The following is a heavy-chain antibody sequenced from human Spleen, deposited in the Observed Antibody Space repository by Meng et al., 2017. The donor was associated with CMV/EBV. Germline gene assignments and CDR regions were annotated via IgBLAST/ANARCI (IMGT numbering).Heavy chain of an antibody. J-gene: IGHJ3*02. V-gene: IGHV1-18*01. CDR3: ARVKLGYDAFDI. D-gene: IGHD6-13*01. CDR1: GYTFTSYG. Sequence: CKASGYTFTSYGVSWVRQAPGQGLEWMGWINSYNGYSIYAQKMQGRVTMTTDTSASTIYMELKSPRSDDTAVYYCARVKLGYDAFDIWGQGTMVTVSS. CDR2: INSYNGYS.